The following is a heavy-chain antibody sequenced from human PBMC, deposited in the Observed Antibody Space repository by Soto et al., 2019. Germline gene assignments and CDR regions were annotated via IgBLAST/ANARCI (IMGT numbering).Heavy chain of an antibody. J-gene: IGHJ3*02. CDR3: ARDLGIVVVVAATRGAFDI. Sequence: GGSLRLSCAASGFTFSSYWMSWVRQAPGKGLEWVANIKQDGSEKYYVDSVKGRFTISRDNAKNSLYLQMNSLRAEDTAVYYCARDLGIVVVVAATRGAFDIWGQGIMVTVSS. CDR2: IKQDGSEK. CDR1: GFTFSSYW. V-gene: IGHV3-7*01. D-gene: IGHD2-15*01.